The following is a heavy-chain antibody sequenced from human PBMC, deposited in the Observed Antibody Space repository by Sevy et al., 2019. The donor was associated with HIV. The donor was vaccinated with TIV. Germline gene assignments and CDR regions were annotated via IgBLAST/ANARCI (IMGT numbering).Heavy chain of an antibody. J-gene: IGHJ4*02. D-gene: IGHD2-8*01. Sequence: GGSLRLSCAASGFTFSKYSMSWVRQPPGKGLGWVSTLTFGCGEINYADSVKGRFPISRENSKSSVYLQMNNLRPEEAAVYYCAREGCTKPHDYWGQGTLVTVSS. CDR1: GFTFSKYS. CDR3: AREGCTKPHDY. V-gene: IGHV3-23*01. CDR2: LTFGCGEI.